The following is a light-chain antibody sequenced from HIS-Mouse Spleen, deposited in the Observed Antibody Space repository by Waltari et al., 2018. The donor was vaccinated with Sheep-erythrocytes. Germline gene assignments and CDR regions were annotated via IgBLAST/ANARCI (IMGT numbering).Light chain of an antibody. CDR3: AAWDDSLNGWV. J-gene: IGLJ3*02. V-gene: IGLV1-36*01. Sequence: QSVLTQPPSVSEAPRPRVTISCSGSSSNIGNNAVNWYQQLPGKAPKLLIYYDDLLPSWVSDRFSGSKSATSASLAISGLQSGDEADYYCAAWDDSLNGWVFGGGTKLTVL. CDR1: SSNIGNNA. CDR2: YDD.